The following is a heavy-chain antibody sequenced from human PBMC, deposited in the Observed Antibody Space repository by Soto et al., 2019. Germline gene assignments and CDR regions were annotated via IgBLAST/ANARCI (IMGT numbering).Heavy chain of an antibody. V-gene: IGHV4-4*02. J-gene: IGHJ6*02. CDR3: AASHCSGGRCSAYAMDI. CDR1: GGSINNGNS. Sequence: PSETLSLTCTVSGGSINNGNSWSWVRQSPGRGLEWIGEIYYSGRTQYNPSLKSRISISVDNPKNQISLKLTSVTAADTARYYCAASHCSGGRCSAYAMDIWGQGTTVTVSS. CDR2: IYYSGRT. D-gene: IGHD2-15*01.